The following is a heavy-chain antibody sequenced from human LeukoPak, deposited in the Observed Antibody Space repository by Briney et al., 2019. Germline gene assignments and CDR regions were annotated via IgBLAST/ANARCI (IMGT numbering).Heavy chain of an antibody. CDR3: ARLGALPRVAFDI. V-gene: IGHV4-4*07. Sequence: SETLSLTCSVSGASISSSYWSWIRQAAGKGLEWIGRIYTSEKTKYNPLLKSRVTMSVDTSRNQFSLKLTSVTAADTAVYYCARLGALPRVAFDIWGQGTMVTVSS. CDR2: IYTSEKT. D-gene: IGHD4/OR15-4a*01. CDR1: GASISSSY. J-gene: IGHJ3*02.